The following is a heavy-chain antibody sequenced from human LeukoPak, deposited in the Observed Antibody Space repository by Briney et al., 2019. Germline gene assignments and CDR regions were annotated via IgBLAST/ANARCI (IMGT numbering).Heavy chain of an antibody. CDR1: SGSLSGYY. CDR2: ITHSGSP. CDR3: ARGVDL. J-gene: IGHJ2*01. Sequence: SETLSLTCGVSSGSLSGYYWRWIRQPPGGGLEWLGEITHSGSPNYNPSLKSRATISGDTSKKQFSLNLKSVTAADTGVYYCARGVDLWGRGTPVTVSS. V-gene: IGHV4-34*01.